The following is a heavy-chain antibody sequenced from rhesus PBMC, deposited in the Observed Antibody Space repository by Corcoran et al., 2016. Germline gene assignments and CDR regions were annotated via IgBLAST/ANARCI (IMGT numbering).Heavy chain of an antibody. CDR1: GYSLRSGYG. CDR2: IGGSSGST. D-gene: IGHD5-42*01. Sequence: QVQLQESGPGLVTPSETLSLTSAVSGYSLRSGYGWSWIRQPPGKGLEWIGYIGGSSGSTNYNPSLKSRVTISKDTSKNQFSLKLSSVTAADTAVYYCARGEVGGSFDVWGAGVLVTVSS. CDR3: ARGEVGGSFDV. J-gene: IGHJ5-1*01. V-gene: IGHV4-127*01.